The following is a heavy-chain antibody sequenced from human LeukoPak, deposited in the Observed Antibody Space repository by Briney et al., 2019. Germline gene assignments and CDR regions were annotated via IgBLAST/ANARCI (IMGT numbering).Heavy chain of an antibody. CDR3: AKSSSGPAFRGADCSTRYCFDH. Sequence: HSGGSLRLSCAASGFTFSSYARGWVRRAPGKGLGWVAGISGGGGSTYYADSVKGRFTISRDNSKSTLYLQMNSLRAEDTAVYYCAKSSSGPAFRGADCSTRYCFDHWGQGTLVTVSS. D-gene: IGHD2-21*02. J-gene: IGHJ4*02. CDR2: ISGGGGST. V-gene: IGHV3-23*01. CDR1: GFTFSSYA.